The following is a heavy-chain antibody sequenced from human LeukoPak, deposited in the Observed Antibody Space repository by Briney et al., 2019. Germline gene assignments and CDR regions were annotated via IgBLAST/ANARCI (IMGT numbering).Heavy chain of an antibody. V-gene: IGHV4-34*01. CDR2: INHSGST. CDR3: ARGLAMVRGVINYYFDY. CDR1: GGSFSGYY. D-gene: IGHD3-10*01. J-gene: IGHJ4*02. Sequence: SETLSLTCAVYGGSFSGYYWSWIRQPPGKGLEWIGEINHSGSTNYNPSLKSRVTISVDTSKNQFSLKLSSVTAADTAVYYCARGLAMVRGVINYYFDYWGQGTLVTVSS.